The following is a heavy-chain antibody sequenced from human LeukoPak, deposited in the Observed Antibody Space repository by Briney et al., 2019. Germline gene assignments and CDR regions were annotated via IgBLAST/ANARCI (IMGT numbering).Heavy chain of an antibody. D-gene: IGHD6-19*01. J-gene: IGHJ4*02. V-gene: IGHV3-21*04. CDR3: TKPGGAVSGTQFDY. CDR1: GFTFSGYV. Sequence: GGCLRLSCAASGFTFSGYVMTWVRQAPGKGLECVSSITFSSSHIYYADSVKGRFTISRDNTKDSLYLQMNSLKTEDTAVYYCTKPGGAVSGTQFDYWGQGTLVTVSS. CDR2: ITFSSSHI.